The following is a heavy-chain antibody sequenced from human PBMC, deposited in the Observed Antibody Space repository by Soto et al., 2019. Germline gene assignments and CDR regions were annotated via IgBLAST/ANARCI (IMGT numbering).Heavy chain of an antibody. CDR1: GYTFTSYA. Sequence: QVQLVQSGAEEKKPGASVKVSCKASGYTFTSYAMHWVRQAPGQRLEWMGWINAGNGNTKYSQKFQGRVTMTREPSASPAHMELSSLRAEDTAAYYCATSPGIAVAAYWGQGTLVTVSS. V-gene: IGHV1-3*05. CDR3: ATSPGIAVAAY. CDR2: INAGNGNT. J-gene: IGHJ4*02. D-gene: IGHD6-19*01.